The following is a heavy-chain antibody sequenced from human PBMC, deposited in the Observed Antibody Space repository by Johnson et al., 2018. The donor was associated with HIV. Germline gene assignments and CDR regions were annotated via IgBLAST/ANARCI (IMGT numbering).Heavy chain of an antibody. CDR3: ARAVCRGGRCYSHDAFDI. Sequence: VQLVESGGGLVQPGRSLRLSCAASGFTFSTYGMHWVRQAPGKGLEWVSTIGTAGDTYYPGSVKGRFTVSREDAKNSLYLQMNSLRAGDTALYYCARAVCRGGRCYSHDAFDIWGQGTMVTVSS. V-gene: IGHV3-13*01. D-gene: IGHD2-15*01. J-gene: IGHJ3*02. CDR1: GFTFSTYG. CDR2: IGTAGDT.